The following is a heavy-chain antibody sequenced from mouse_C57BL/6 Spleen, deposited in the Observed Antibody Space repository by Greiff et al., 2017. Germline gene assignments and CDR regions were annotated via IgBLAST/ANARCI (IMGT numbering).Heavy chain of an antibody. D-gene: IGHD2-4*01. CDR2: INPNNGGT. J-gene: IGHJ2*01. CDR3: ARRYYDYDRYYFGY. V-gene: IGHV1-18*01. CDR1: GYTFTDYN. Sequence: DVQLQESGPELVKPGASVTIPCKASGYTFTDYNMDWVKQSHGKSLEWIGDINPNNGGTIYNQKFKGKATLTVDKSSSTAYMELRSLTSEDTAVYYCARRYYDYDRYYFGYWGQGTTLTVSS.